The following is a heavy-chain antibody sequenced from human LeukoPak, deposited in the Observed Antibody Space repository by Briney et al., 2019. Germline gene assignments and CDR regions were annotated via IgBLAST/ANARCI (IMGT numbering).Heavy chain of an antibody. CDR2: IWYDGSNK. Sequence: PGRSLRLSCAASGFTFSSYGMPWVRQAPGKGLEWVAVIWYDGSNKYYADSVKGRFTISRDNSKNTLYLQMNSLRAEDTAVYYATCCCRPGDYYYYGMDVWGQGTTVTVSS. J-gene: IGHJ6*02. D-gene: IGHD6-6*01. CDR1: GFTFSSYG. V-gene: IGHV3-33*01. CDR3: TCCCRPGDYYYYGMDV.